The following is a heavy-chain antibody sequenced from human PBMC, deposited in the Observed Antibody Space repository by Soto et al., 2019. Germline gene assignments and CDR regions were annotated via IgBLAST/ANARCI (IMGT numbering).Heavy chain of an antibody. CDR1: GFTFSSYA. D-gene: IGHD3-3*01. V-gene: IGHV3-23*01. J-gene: IGHJ6*02. CDR3: AKGIKGWSGYVSRDYYGMDV. Sequence: EVQLLESGGGLVQPGGSLRLSCAASGFTFSSYAMSWVRQAPGKGLEWVSAISGSGGSTYYADSVKGRFTISRDNSKNTLYLQMNSLRAEDTAVYYCAKGIKGWSGYVSRDYYGMDVWGQGTTVTVSS. CDR2: ISGSGGST.